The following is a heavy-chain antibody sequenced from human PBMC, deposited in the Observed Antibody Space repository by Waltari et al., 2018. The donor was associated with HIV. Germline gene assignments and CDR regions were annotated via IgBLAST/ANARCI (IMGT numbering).Heavy chain of an antibody. D-gene: IGHD3-10*01. V-gene: IGHV4-59*01. J-gene: IGHJ4*02. CDR1: GDAIKNDY. CDR2: ISYSGST. Sequence: QVQLQESGPGLVKPSETLSLTCNLSGDAIKNDYCNWIRQPPGKELEWIGYISYSGSTKYGPSLKSRVTMSLVSSKNQFSLKLRSVTAADTAVYFCARGRRWLQFHGHYYFDYWGQGTLVTVSS. CDR3: ARGRRWLQFHGHYYFDY.